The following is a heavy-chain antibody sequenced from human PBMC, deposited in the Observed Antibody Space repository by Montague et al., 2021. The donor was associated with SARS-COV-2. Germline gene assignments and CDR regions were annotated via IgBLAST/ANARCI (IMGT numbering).Heavy chain of an antibody. V-gene: IGHV3-66*01. D-gene: IGHD3-3*01. J-gene: IGHJ4*02. CDR3: ARGWYYDFWSGYRPFDY. CDR1: GFTVSSNY. Sequence: SLRLSCAASGFTVSSNYMSWVRQAPGKGLEWVSVIYSGGSTYYADSVKGRFTISRDNSKNTLYLQVNSLRAEDTAVYYCARGWYYDFWSGYRPFDYWGQGTLVTVSS. CDR2: IYSGGST.